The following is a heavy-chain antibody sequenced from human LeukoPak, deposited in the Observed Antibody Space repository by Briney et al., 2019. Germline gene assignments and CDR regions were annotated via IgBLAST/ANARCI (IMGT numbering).Heavy chain of an antibody. J-gene: IGHJ6*02. CDR3: AREDYDFWSGYPSYYYYGMDV. D-gene: IGHD3-3*01. CDR1: GFTFSSYG. V-gene: IGHV3-33*01. CDR2: IWYDGSNK. Sequence: GRSLRLSCAASGFTFSSYGMHWVRQAPGKGLEWVAVIWYDGSNKYYAASVKCRFTISRDNSKNTLYLQMNSLRAEDTAVYYCAREDYDFWSGYPSYYYYGMDVWGQGTTVTVSS.